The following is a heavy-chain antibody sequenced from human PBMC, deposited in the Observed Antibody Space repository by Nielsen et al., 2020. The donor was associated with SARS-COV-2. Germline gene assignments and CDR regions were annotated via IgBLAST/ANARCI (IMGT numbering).Heavy chain of an antibody. Sequence: GGSLRLSCAASGFTFDDHAMHWVRKAPGKGLEWVSGVSSRGRVMGYADSVKGRFTISRDNAKNSLHLQMDNLRVEDTAVYYCAGPASWGQGTLVTVSS. CDR3: AGPAS. V-gene: IGHV3-9*01. CDR2: VSSRGRVM. CDR1: GFTFDDHA. D-gene: IGHD2-2*01. J-gene: IGHJ5*02.